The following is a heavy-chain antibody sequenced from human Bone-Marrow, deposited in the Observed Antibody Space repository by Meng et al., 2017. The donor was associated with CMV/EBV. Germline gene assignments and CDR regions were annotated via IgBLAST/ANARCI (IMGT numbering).Heavy chain of an antibody. CDR3: GWVRRDGHSDDY. Sequence: SGPTLVQPTQPLTLTCTLSGFSLSTSGMRVSWIRQRPVKALEWVSRIDWDDDKFYSTSLKTRVTIYTDTSKNRVVLKVTNMDPVYTGTYYCGWVRRDGHSDDYWGQGTLVTFSS. CDR2: IDWDDDK. V-gene: IGHV2-70D*14. CDR1: GFSLSTSGMR. J-gene: IGHJ4*02. D-gene: IGHD5-24*01.